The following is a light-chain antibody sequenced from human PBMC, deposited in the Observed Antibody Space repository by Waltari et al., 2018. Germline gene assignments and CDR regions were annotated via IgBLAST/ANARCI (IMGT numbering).Light chain of an antibody. Sequence: EKVMTQSPATLSVSPGERATLSCRASQSISTNLAWYQQKPGKAPRLLIYGASTRATGIPARFSGSGSGTEFTLSISSLQSEDFAIYYCQQYNNWPRTFGQGTKVEIK. CDR3: QQYNNWPRT. V-gene: IGKV3-15*01. J-gene: IGKJ1*01. CDR1: QSISTN. CDR2: GAS.